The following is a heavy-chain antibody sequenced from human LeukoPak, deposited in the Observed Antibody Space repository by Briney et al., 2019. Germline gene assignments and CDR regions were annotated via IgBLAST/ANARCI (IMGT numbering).Heavy chain of an antibody. CDR3: ARGRRGIAAAGTGDWFDP. CDR1: GFXFSSYA. CDR2: INHSGST. Sequence: GSLRLSCAASGFXFSSYAISWVRQPPGKGLEWIGEINHSGSTNYNPSLKSRVTISVDTSKNQFSLKLSSVTAADTAVYYCARGRRGIAAAGTGDWFDPWGQGTLVTVSS. V-gene: IGHV4-34*01. D-gene: IGHD6-13*01. J-gene: IGHJ5*02.